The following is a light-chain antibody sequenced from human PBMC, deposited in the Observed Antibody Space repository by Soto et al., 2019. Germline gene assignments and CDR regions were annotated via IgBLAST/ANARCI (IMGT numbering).Light chain of an antibody. CDR3: QQRHMWPIT. J-gene: IGKJ5*01. V-gene: IGKV3-11*01. CDR2: DAY. Sequence: EVALTQSPVTLSLSPGERATLSCRASQSFRGLLAWYQQKPGQAPRLLIYDAYNRATGIPPRFSGSGSGTDFTLTISSLETEDSAVYYCQQRHMWPITFGQGTRLEIK. CDR1: QSFRGL.